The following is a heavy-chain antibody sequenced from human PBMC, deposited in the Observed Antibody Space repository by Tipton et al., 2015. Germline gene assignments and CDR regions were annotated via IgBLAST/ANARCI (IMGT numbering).Heavy chain of an antibody. CDR3: ATIEAPSPQGFDH. Sequence: QLVQSGAEVKKPGQSLKISCKASGLRVSTDWIVWVRQMPGKGLEWMGISYPGDSETRYSPSFEDQVTISADRSINTAYLQWSSLKASDTAMYYCATIEAPSPQGFDHWGQGTLVTVSS. V-gene: IGHV5-51*01. CDR2: SYPGDSET. J-gene: IGHJ4*02. CDR1: GLRVSTDW.